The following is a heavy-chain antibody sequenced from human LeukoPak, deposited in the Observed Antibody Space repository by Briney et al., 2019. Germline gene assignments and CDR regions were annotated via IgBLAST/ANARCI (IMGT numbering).Heavy chain of an antibody. Sequence: GGSLRLSCAASGFTFSNYAINWVRQAPGKGLEWVSGIRVNDETYYADSVKGRFTTSRDNSENTLYLQMGGLRAEDTAVYYCAKGTGDMGYYFDYWGQGTLVTVSS. CDR2: IRVNDET. D-gene: IGHD7-27*01. J-gene: IGHJ4*02. CDR3: AKGTGDMGYYFDY. CDR1: GFTFSNYA. V-gene: IGHV3-23*01.